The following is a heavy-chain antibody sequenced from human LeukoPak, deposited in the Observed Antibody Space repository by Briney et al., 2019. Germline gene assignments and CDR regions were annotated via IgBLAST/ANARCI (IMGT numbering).Heavy chain of an antibody. J-gene: IGHJ6*04. V-gene: IGHV3-23*01. D-gene: IGHD2-2*01. CDR3: AKTGGYCSSASCPDKYGMDV. CDR2: ISGSGGST. Sequence: GSLRLSCAASGFTFSSYAMSWVRQAPGKGLEWVSAISGSGGSTYYADSVKGRFTISRDNSKNTLYLQMNSLRAEDTAVYYCAKTGGYCSSASCPDKYGMDVWGKGTTVTVSS. CDR1: GFTFSSYA.